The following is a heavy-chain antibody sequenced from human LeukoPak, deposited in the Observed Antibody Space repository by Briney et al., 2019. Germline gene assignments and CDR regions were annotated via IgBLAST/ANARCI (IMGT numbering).Heavy chain of an antibody. CDR1: GYTFTVYY. J-gene: IGHJ3*01. CDR3: ARVGFERPRSSITVVRGVIRPNAFDL. CDR2: INPNSGDT. D-gene: IGHD3-10*01. Sequence: ASVKVSCKASGYTFTVYYMHWVRQAPGQGLEWMRRINPNSGDTKYAQNFQGRVTMTRDTSIDTAYMDLSRLRSDDTAVYCCARVGFERPRSSITVVRGVIRPNAFDLWGQGTMVTVSS. V-gene: IGHV1-2*02.